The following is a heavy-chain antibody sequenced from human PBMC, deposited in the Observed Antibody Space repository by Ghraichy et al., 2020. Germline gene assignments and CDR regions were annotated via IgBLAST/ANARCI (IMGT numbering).Heavy chain of an antibody. CDR2: INHSGST. CDR3: ARVFSGSGSYNWFDP. Sequence: SETLSLTCAVYGGSFSGYYWSWIRQPPGKGLEWIGEINHSGSTNYNPSLKSRVTISVDTSKNQFSLKLSSVTAADTAVYYCARVFSGSGSYNWFDPWGQGTLVTVSS. CDR1: GGSFSGYY. D-gene: IGHD3-10*01. V-gene: IGHV4-34*01. J-gene: IGHJ5*02.